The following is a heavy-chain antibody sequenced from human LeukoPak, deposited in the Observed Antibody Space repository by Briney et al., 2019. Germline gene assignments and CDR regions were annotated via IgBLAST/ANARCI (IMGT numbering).Heavy chain of an antibody. V-gene: IGHV3-64*01. CDR3: ATYYYDSGGFHFHH. CDR2: ISSNGGRT. Sequence: GGSLRLSCAASGSTFRSYGMHWVRQAPGKGLEYVSAISSNGGRTYYANSVKGRFTISRDNSRNTLYLQMGSLRAEDMAVYYCATYYYDSGGFHFHHWGQGTLVTVSS. D-gene: IGHD3-22*01. CDR1: GSTFRSYG. J-gene: IGHJ1*01.